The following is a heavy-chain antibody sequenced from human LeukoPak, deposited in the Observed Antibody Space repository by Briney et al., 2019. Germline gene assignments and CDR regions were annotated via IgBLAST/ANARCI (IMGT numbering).Heavy chain of an antibody. V-gene: IGHV4-39*07. D-gene: IGHD5-12*01. CDR3: ARGKWPDTEGVDY. CDR1: GGSISSSSYY. Sequence: SETLSLTCTVSGGSISSSSYYWGWIRQPPVKGLEWIGSIYYSGSTYYNPSLKSRVTISVDTSKNQFSLKLSSVTAADTAVYYCARGKWPDTEGVDYWGQGTLVTVSS. CDR2: IYYSGST. J-gene: IGHJ4*02.